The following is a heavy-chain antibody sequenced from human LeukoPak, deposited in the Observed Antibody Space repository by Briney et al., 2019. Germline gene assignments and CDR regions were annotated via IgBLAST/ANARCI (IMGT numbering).Heavy chain of an antibody. Sequence: SETLSLTCAVYGGSFSGYYWGWIRQPPGKGLEWIGNIYYSGNTYCNPSLKSRVTISVDTSKNQFSLRLSSVTAADTAVYYCARRKRDSWSGTYYFDYWGRGPLVTVSS. D-gene: IGHD3-3*01. CDR3: ARRKRDSWSGTYYFDY. J-gene: IGHJ4*02. CDR1: GGSFSGYY. V-gene: IGHV4-34*01. CDR2: IYYSGNT.